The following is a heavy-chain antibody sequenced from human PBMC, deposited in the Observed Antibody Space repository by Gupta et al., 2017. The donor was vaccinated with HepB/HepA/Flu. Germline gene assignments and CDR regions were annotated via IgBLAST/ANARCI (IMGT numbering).Heavy chain of an antibody. CDR1: GFTFSSYA. Sequence: QVRLVESGGGVVQPGRSLRLSCAASGFTFSSYAMHWVRPAPGKGLEWVAVISYDGSNKYYADSVKGRFTIARDNSKNTLYLQMNSLRGEDTAVYSCARDRTIFGVGEVDPWGQGTLVTVSS. CDR3: ARDRTIFGVGEVDP. V-gene: IGHV3-30-3*01. CDR2: ISYDGSNK. J-gene: IGHJ5*02. D-gene: IGHD3-3*01.